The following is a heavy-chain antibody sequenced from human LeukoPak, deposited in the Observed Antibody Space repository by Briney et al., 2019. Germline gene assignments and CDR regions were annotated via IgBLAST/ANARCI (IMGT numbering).Heavy chain of an antibody. CDR1: GYTFTSYD. CDR3: ARVRDGYNDAYDI. D-gene: IGHD5-24*01. CDR2: MNPNSGNT. Sequence: VASVKVSCKTSGYTFTSYDINWVRQATGQGLEWMGWMNPNSGNTVYAQKFQARVTMTRDTSTSTVYMELSSLRSEDTAVYYCARVRDGYNDAYDIWGQGTMVTVPS. J-gene: IGHJ3*02. V-gene: IGHV1-8*01.